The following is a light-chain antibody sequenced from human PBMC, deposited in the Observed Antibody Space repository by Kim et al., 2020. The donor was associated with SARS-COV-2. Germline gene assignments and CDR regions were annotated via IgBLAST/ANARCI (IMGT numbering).Light chain of an antibody. J-gene: IGKJ4*01. CDR1: QGVSNSR. CDR2: DAS. Sequence: SPRERAPRSCRASQGVSNSRLAWYQQKPGQAPRLLIYDASSRATGITDRFSGSGSGTDFTLTISRLEPEDFAVYYCQQYGASSLTFGGGTKVDIK. V-gene: IGKV3-20*01. CDR3: QQYGASSLT.